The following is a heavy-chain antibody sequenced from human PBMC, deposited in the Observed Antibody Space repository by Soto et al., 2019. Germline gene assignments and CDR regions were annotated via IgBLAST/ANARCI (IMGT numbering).Heavy chain of an antibody. D-gene: IGHD3-22*01. V-gene: IGHV3-23*01. J-gene: IGHJ2*01. CDR3: EKPTYYYDSSGFWGL. CDR1: GFTFSSYA. Sequence: GGSLRLSCAASGFTFSSYAMSWVRQAPGKGLEWVSAISGSGGSTYYADSVKGRFTISRDNSKNTLYLQMNSLRAEDTAVYYCEKPTYYYDSSGFWGLWGRGTLVTVSS. CDR2: ISGSGGST.